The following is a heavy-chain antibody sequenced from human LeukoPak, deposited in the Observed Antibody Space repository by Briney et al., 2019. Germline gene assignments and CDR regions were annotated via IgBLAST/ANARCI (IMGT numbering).Heavy chain of an antibody. CDR2: TYYSGSI. CDR3: ARPYYYDSRIDP. J-gene: IGHJ5*02. V-gene: IGHV4-30-4*01. D-gene: IGHD3-22*01. CDR1: GGSISSGDYY. Sequence: PSEALSLTCTVSGGSISSGDYYWSWIRQPPGEGLEWIGYTYYSGSIYYNPSLKNRVSISVDTSKNQFSLNLSSVTAADTAVYYCARPYYYDSRIDPWGQGTLVTVSS.